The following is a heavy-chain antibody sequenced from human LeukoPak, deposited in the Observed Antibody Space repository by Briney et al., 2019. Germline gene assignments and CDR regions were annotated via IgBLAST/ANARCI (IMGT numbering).Heavy chain of an antibody. CDR3: ARDLTVTSTCWFDR. D-gene: IGHD4-11*01. V-gene: IGHV3-21*01. J-gene: IGHJ5*02. CDR2: ITGSSTYI. Sequence: PGGSLRLSCAVSGFTFSSYTMNWVRQAPGKGLEWVSSITGSSTYIYYADSVKGRFPISRDNAKNSLYLQMNSLRAEDTAVYYCARDLTVTSTCWFDRWGQGTLVTVSS. CDR1: GFTFSSYT.